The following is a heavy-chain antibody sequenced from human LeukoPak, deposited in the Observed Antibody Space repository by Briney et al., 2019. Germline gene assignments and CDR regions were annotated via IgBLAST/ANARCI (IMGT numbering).Heavy chain of an antibody. V-gene: IGHV4-39*01. CDR3: ARDDCSSTSCYDGAFDI. Sequence: SETLSLTCTVSGGSISSSSYYWGWIRQPPGKGLEWIGSIYYRGSTYYNPSLKSRVTISVDTSKNQFSLKLSSVTAADTAVYYCARDDCSSTSCYDGAFDIWGQGTMVTVSS. J-gene: IGHJ3*02. D-gene: IGHD2-2*01. CDR1: GGSISSSSYY. CDR2: IYYRGST.